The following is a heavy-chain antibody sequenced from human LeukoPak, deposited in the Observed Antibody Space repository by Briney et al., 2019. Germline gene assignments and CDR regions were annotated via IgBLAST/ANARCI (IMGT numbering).Heavy chain of an antibody. CDR1: GFTFSSYA. V-gene: IGHV3-30*04. J-gene: IGHJ4*02. CDR3: ARGSKSYGDYIRSRIYYIDY. CDR2: ISNDGSNK. D-gene: IGHD4-17*01. Sequence: GGSLRLSCAASGFTFSSYAMNWVRQAPGKGLEWVAVISNDGSNKYYADSVKGRFTISRDNSKNTLYLQMNSLRGEDTAVYYCARGSKSYGDYIRSRIYYIDYWGQGTLVTVSS.